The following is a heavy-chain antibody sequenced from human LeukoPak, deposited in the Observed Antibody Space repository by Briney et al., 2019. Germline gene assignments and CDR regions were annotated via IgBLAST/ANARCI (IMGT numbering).Heavy chain of an antibody. J-gene: IGHJ4*02. Sequence: GESLTLSCAAYGLTFTNYGMTWVRQAPGKGLEWVSSISGSGSDTYYADSVKGRFTISRDNSKNTLYVQMVSLRAEDTAIYYCAGSSGWWAHDYWGQGTLVTVSS. V-gene: IGHV3-23*01. CDR3: AGSSGWWAHDY. CDR2: ISGSGSDT. D-gene: IGHD6-19*01. CDR1: GLTFTNYG.